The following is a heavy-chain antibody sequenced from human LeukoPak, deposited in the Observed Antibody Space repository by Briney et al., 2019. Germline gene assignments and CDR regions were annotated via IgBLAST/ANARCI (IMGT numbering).Heavy chain of an antibody. CDR3: AKKRPFYYDRDGYLGDFDY. CDR1: GFTFSSYG. CDR2: IGGSGDRT. D-gene: IGHD3-22*01. J-gene: IGHJ4*02. V-gene: IGHV3-23*01. Sequence: GGSLRLSCVASGFTFSSYGMSWVRQAPGKGLEWVSGIGGSGDRTYYTDSVKGRFTISRGNSKNTLSLQMSTLRAEDTAVYYCAKKRPFYYDRDGYLGDFDYWGQGILVTVSP.